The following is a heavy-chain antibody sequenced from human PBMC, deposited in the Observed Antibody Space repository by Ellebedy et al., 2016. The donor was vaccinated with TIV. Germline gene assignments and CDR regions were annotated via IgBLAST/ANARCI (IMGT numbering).Heavy chain of an antibody. J-gene: IGHJ4*02. CDR3: AGYSSIPPKGDY. D-gene: IGHD6-13*01. CDR2: IYSGGDI. V-gene: IGHV3-53*01. Sequence: GESLKISCAASGLTVTTNYMSWVRQAPGKGLEWVSVIYSGGDIHYSDSVKGRFTISRDNSKNTLSLQMNSLRAEDTAVYYCAGYSSIPPKGDYWGQGTLVTVSS. CDR1: GLTVTTNY.